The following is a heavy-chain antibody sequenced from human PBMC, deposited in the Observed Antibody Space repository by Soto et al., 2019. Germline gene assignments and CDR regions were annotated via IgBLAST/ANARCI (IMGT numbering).Heavy chain of an antibody. D-gene: IGHD3-10*01. CDR1: GGTFSSYA. CDR2: IIPIFGTA. Sequence: SVKVSCKASGGTFSSYAISWVRQAPGQGLEWMGGIIPIFGTANYAQKFQGRVTITADEPTSTACMELSSLRPEDTAVYYCARDRNGDTMVRGVIAHHYDVIAFWGQRSTVTVSS. CDR3: ARDRNGDTMVRGVIAHHYDVIAF. J-gene: IGHJ6*02. V-gene: IGHV1-69*13.